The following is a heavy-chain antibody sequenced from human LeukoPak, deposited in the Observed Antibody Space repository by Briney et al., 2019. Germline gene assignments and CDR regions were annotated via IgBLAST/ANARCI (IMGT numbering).Heavy chain of an antibody. V-gene: IGHV1-2*02. D-gene: IGHD2-21*02. CDR2: INPNSGGT. Sequence: ASVKVSCKASGYTFTGYYMHLVRQAPGQGHEWMGWINPNSGGTNYSQKFQGRVTMTRDTSISTAYMELSRLRSDDTAVYYCASGSGVAYCGGDCPSGYWGQGTLVTVSS. CDR3: ASGSGVAYCGGDCPSGY. J-gene: IGHJ4*02. CDR1: GYTFTGYY.